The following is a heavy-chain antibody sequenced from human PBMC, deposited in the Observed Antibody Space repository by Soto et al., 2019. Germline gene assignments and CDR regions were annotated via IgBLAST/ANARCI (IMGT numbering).Heavy chain of an antibody. CDR1: GGSISSGGYS. V-gene: IGHV4-30-2*01. D-gene: IGHD4-17*01. CDR3: ARAYGDSRFFDY. J-gene: IGHJ4*02. Sequence: QLQLQESGSGLVKPSQTLSLTCAVSGGSISSGGYSWSWIRQPPGKGLEWIGYIYHSGSTYYNPSLKSRPTIAVNRSKNQFSMKLSSVTAADAALYYWARAYGDSRFFDYWGQGTLVTVSS. CDR2: IYHSGST.